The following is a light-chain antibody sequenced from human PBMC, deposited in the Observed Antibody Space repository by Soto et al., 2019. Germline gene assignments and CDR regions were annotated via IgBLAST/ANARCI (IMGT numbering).Light chain of an antibody. CDR1: QRVSSN. Sequence: EIVMTQSPATLSVSPGERATLSCRASQRVSSNLAWYQQKPGQAPRLLIYGASTRATGIPARFSGSGSGTEFTLTICRLQSEDFAVYYCQQYNNWPPYTFGQGTKLEIK. J-gene: IGKJ2*01. V-gene: IGKV3D-15*01. CDR3: QQYNNWPPYT. CDR2: GAS.